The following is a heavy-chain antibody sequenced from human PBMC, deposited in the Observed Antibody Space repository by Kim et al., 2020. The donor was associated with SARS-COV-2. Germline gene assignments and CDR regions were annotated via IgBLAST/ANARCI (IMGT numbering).Heavy chain of an antibody. CDR3: ARSYCSGGSCYYGWLDP. Sequence: GGSLRLSCAASGFTFSSYWMHWVRQPPGKGLVWVSRINSDGGGATYADSVKGRFTISRDNAKNTLYLQMNSLRAEDTAVYYCARSYCSGGSCYYGWLDP. CDR1: GFTFSSYW. D-gene: IGHD2-15*01. CDR2: INSDGGGA. J-gene: IGHJ5*02. V-gene: IGHV3-74*01.